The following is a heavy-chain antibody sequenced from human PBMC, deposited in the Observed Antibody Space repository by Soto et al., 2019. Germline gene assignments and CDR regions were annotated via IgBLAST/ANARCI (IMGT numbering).Heavy chain of an antibody. CDR2: ASHTGGT. CDR1: GGSFSGWH. V-gene: IGHV4-34*01. Sequence: QVQVQQWGAGLLKFSETLSLTCAGNGGSFSGWHWHWIRQHPGKGLEWIGEASHTGGTNYNPSLESRVTISVDRSRTQLSLKLTAVSAADTAVYYCARSRNLDVWGPGTTVIVS. J-gene: IGHJ6*02. D-gene: IGHD1-1*01. CDR3: ARSRNLDV.